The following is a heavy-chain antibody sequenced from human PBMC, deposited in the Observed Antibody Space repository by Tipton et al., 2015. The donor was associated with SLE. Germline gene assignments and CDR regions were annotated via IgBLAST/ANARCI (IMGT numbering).Heavy chain of an antibody. CDR3: AREGNWAGEVDY. CDR1: GITFSDAW. D-gene: IGHD7-27*01. Sequence: SLRLSCAASGITFSDAWMSWMRQVPGKGLEWVGRIISERYGGTTDYAAPVKGRFTISRDDSKNTLSLQMSSLRAEDTAVYYCAREGNWAGEVDYWGQGTLVTVSS. V-gene: IGHV3-15*01. CDR2: IISERYGGTT. J-gene: IGHJ4*02.